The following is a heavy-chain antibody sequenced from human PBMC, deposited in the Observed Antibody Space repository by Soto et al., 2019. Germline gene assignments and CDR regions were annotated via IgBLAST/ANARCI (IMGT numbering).Heavy chain of an antibody. V-gene: IGHV4-4*07. J-gene: IGHJ5*02. CDR2: IYSSGST. CDR1: GGALSVYY. D-gene: IGHD6-25*01. CDR3: ARGQRCHDWFDP. Sequence: SETLSLTCTVTGGALSVYYWTWIRQSAGGGLEWIGRIYSSGSTNYNPSLKSRVTISLDTSMSHFSLRLRSVSAADTAVYYCARGQRCHDWFDPWGQGTLFTVSS.